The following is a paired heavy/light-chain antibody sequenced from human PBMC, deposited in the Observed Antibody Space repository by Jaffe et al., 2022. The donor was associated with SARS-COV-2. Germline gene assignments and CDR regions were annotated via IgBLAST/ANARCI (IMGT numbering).Light chain of an antibody. CDR3: QQYEGWPPRT. CDR1: QSVNSN. J-gene: IGKJ1*01. CDR2: GAS. Sequence: DIVMTQSPATLSVSPGERATLSCRASQSVNSNVAWYQHRPGQAPRLLIYGASTRATGIPARFSGSGSGTEFTLIISSLQSEDFAVYYCQQYEGWPPRTFGQGTKVEIK. V-gene: IGKV3-15*01.
Heavy chain of an antibody. CDR1: GVSISSSNW. CDR2: IYHTGST. V-gene: IGHV4-4*02. J-gene: IGHJ5*02. Sequence: QVQLQESGPGLVKPSGTLSLTCAVAGVSISSSNWWSWVRQPPGKGLEWIGEIYHTGSTTYNPSLKSRVSISVDKSNNQFSLELSGVTAADTAVYYCVRGSTPGDLWGQGTLVTVSS. CDR3: VRGSTPGDL. D-gene: IGHD2-15*01.